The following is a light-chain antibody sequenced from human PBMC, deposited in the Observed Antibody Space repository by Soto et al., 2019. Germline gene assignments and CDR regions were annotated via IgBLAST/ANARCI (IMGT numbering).Light chain of an antibody. CDR3: CSCAGSRV. V-gene: IGLV2-23*01. Sequence: QSALTQPASVSGSPRQSITISCTGTSSDVGSYNLVSWYQQHPGKAPKLMIYEGSKRPSRVSNRFSGSKSGNPASLTISGLQAEDEADYYCCSCAGSRVFGGGTMLTVL. J-gene: IGLJ3*02. CDR1: SSDVGSYNL. CDR2: EGS.